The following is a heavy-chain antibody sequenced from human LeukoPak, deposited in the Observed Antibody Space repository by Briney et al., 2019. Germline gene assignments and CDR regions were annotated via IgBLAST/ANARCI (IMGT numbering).Heavy chain of an antibody. CDR3: ARGVWLRFPSPIDY. J-gene: IGHJ4*02. V-gene: IGHV3-30-3*01. Sequence: GGSLRLSCAASGFTFSSYAMHWVRQAPGKGLEWVAVVSYDGSNKYYADSVKGRFTISRDNSKNTLSLQMNSLRTEDTAVYFCARGVWLRFPSPIDYWGQGTLVTVSS. CDR2: VSYDGSNK. CDR1: GFTFSSYA. D-gene: IGHD5-12*01.